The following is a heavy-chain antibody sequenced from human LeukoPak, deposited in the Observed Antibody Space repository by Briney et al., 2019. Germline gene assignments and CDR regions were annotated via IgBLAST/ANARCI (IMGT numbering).Heavy chain of an antibody. CDR3: ARGVYAFDY. CDR2: IYIDGSTT. CDR1: GFTFSSYW. Sequence: AGGSLRLSCSASGFTFSSYWMHWVRPAPGKGLVWVSRIYIDGSTTSYADSVKGRFTISRDNAKNTLYLQMNSLRVEDTAVYYCARGVYAFDYWGQGTLVTVSS. V-gene: IGHV3-74*01. J-gene: IGHJ4*02. D-gene: IGHD2-8*01.